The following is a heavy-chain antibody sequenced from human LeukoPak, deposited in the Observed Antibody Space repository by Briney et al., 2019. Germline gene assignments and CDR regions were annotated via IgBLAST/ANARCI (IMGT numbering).Heavy chain of an antibody. V-gene: IGHV4-59*01. D-gene: IGHD5-18*01. CDR3: ARDTGYSHGLDAFDI. CDR1: GGSISSYY. J-gene: IGHJ3*02. Sequence: SETLSLTCTVSGGSISSYYWSWIRQPPGKGLEWMGYIYYSGSTNYNPSLKSRVTISVDTSKNQFSLKLSSVTAADTAVYYCARDTGYSHGLDAFDIWGQGTMVTVSS. CDR2: IYYSGST.